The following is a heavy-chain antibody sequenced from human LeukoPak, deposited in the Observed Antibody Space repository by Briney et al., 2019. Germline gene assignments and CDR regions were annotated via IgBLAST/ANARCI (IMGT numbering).Heavy chain of an antibody. V-gene: IGHV1-8*01. CDR3: ARGRLNGNVDF. J-gene: IGHJ4*02. CDR2: TNPNSGDT. CDR1: GYTFTGYD. D-gene: IGHD1-20*01. Sequence: ASVKVSCKTSGYTFTGYDINWVRQAAGQGFEWMGWTNPNSGDTGYAHNLQGRITITRDSSTATVFMELSSLRSEDTAMYYCARGRLNGNVDFWGQGTPVTVSS.